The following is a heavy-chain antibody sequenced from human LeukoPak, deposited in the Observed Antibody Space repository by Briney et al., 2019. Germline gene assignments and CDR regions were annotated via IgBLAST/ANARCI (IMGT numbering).Heavy chain of an antibody. CDR1: GYTFTSYY. CDR3: ARDRDNYGSGSYVWFDP. D-gene: IGHD3-10*01. Sequence: ASVKVSCKASGYTFTSYYMHWVRQAPGQGLEWMGIINPSGGSTSYAQKLQGRVTMTRDMSTSTVYMEVSSLRSEYTAVYYCARDRDNYGSGSYVWFDPWGQGTLVTVSS. CDR2: INPSGGST. J-gene: IGHJ5*02. V-gene: IGHV1-46*04.